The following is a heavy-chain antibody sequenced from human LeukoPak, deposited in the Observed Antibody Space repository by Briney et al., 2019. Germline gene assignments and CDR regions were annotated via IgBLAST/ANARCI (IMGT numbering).Heavy chain of an antibody. V-gene: IGHV3-30*04. CDR2: ISYNENNK. CDR1: GFTFSSYP. J-gene: IGHJ6*03. CDR3: TRTSGYCSGGSCYYYYMDV. D-gene: IGHD2-15*01. Sequence: PGGSLRLSCAASGFTFSSYPMHWVRQAPGKGLEWVAVISYNENNKYYSDSVKGRFTISRDNSKNTLYLQMNSLRAEDTAVYYCTRTSGYCSGGSCYYYYMDVWGKGTTVTVSS.